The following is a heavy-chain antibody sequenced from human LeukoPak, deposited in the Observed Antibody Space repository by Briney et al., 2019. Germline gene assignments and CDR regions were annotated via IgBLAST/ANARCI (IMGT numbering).Heavy chain of an antibody. CDR2: IKSNIDGGTP. D-gene: IGHD6-19*01. CDR1: GFSFSNSW. J-gene: IGHJ4*02. Sequence: PGGSLTLSCAVSGFSFSNSWMTWVRQAPGKGLEWVGRIKSNIDGGTPDYAAPVKGRFTISRDDSKSTLYLQMHNLETEDTAVYYCATEGGSGWYGHFDHWGQGTLVTVSS. CDR3: ATEGGSGWYGHFDH. V-gene: IGHV3-15*01.